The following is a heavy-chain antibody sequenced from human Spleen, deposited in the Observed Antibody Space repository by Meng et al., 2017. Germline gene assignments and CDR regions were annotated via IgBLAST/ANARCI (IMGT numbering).Heavy chain of an antibody. CDR3: ATGSEWALDY. CDR1: GFTFSSYH. Sequence: GGSLRLSCEASGFTFSSYHMHWVRQAPGKGLEYVSAIRSNGASTSYANSVKGRFTISRDNSKNTLYLQVGCHRVEDMAMYYCATGSEWALDYWGQGTLVTVSS. D-gene: IGHD1-26*01. CDR2: IRSNGAST. J-gene: IGHJ4*02. V-gene: IGHV3-64*01.